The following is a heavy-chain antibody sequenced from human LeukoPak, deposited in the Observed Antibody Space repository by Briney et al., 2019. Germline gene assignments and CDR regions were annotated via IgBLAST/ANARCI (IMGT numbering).Heavy chain of an antibody. D-gene: IGHD5-24*01. V-gene: IGHV3-23*01. J-gene: IGHJ4*02. Sequence: PGGSLRLSCAASGFTLSRNAMSWVRQAPGKGLEWVSAIGGSDDRTDYADSVKGRFTISRDISKNTLYPQMNSLRAEDTAVYFCAKDLFRWAFDYWGQGTLVTVSS. CDR3: AKDLFRWAFDY. CDR2: IGGSDDRT. CDR1: GFTLSRNA.